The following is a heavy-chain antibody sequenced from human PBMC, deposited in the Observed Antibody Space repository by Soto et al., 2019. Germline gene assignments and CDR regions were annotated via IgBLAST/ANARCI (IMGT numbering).Heavy chain of an antibody. V-gene: IGHV3-30-3*01. CDR1: GFTFSSYA. D-gene: IGHD2-15*01. CDR2: ISYDGSNK. Sequence: QVQLVESGGGVVQPGRSLRLSCAASGFTFSSYAMHWVRQAPGKGLEWVAVISYDGSNKYYADSVKGRFTISRDNSKNXLXRQMNSLRAEDTAVYYCARDACRGGSCSPEEYYFDYWGQGTLVTVSS. J-gene: IGHJ4*02. CDR3: ARDACRGGSCSPEEYYFDY.